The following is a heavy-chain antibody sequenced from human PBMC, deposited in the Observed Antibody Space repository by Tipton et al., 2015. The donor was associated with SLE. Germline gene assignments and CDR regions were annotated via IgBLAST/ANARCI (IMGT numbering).Heavy chain of an antibody. D-gene: IGHD4-23*01. J-gene: IGHJ4*02. CDR1: VGSISSYY. CDR2: FYYTGST. Sequence: TLSLTCSVSVGSISSYYWSWIRQPPGKGLEWIGYFYYTGSTNYNPSLKSRVTISLDTSKNHFSLKLSSVTAADTAVYYCARHLVTNYGNDYWGQGTLVTVSS. CDR3: ARHLVTNYGNDY. V-gene: IGHV4-59*08.